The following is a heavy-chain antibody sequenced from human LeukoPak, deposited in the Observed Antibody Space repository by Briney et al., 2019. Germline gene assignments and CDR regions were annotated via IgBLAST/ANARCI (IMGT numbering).Heavy chain of an antibody. J-gene: IGHJ4*02. CDR2: ISAYNGNT. CDR1: GYTFTSYG. D-gene: IGHD6-19*01. V-gene: IGHV1-18*01. CDR3: ARAQWLVSVIQYDY. Sequence: ASVKVSCKASGYTFTSYGISWVRQAPGRGLEWMGWISAYNGNTNYAQKLQGRVTMTTDTSTSTAYMELRSLRSDDTAVYYCARAQWLVSVIQYDYWGQGTLVTVSS.